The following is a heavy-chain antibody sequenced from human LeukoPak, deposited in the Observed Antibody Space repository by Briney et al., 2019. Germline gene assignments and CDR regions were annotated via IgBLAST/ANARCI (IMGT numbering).Heavy chain of an antibody. CDR2: IYPGDSYT. V-gene: IGHV5-51*01. D-gene: IGHD6-19*01. CDR3: ARQGPQWLVGF. Sequence: GESLRISCKAFGYNFTNFYIAWVRQKPGKGLEWMGIIYPGDSYTRYSPSFQGQVTMSVDKSVSTAYLQWNSLQSSDTAIYYCARQGPQWLVGFWGRGTLVTVSS. J-gene: IGHJ1*01. CDR1: GYNFTNFY.